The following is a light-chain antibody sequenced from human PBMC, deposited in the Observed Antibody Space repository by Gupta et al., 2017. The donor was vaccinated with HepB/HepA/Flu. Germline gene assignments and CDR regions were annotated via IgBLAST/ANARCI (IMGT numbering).Light chain of an antibody. V-gene: IGKV3-15*01. CDR1: QSVSSN. Sequence: EIVMTQSPATLSVSPGERATLSCRASQSVSSNLAWYQQKPGQAPRLLIYGASTRATGIPARFSGSGSGKEFTLTISSLQLEDFAVYYCQQYNTWPPITFGQGTRLEIK. CDR3: QQYNTWPPIT. J-gene: IGKJ5*01. CDR2: GAS.